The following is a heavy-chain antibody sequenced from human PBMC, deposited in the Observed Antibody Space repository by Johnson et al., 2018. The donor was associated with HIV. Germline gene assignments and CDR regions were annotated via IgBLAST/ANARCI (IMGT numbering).Heavy chain of an antibody. V-gene: IGHV3-11*01. D-gene: IGHD2-8*02. CDR3: ARVARVVVYAEDAFDI. J-gene: IGHJ3*02. Sequence: QEQLVESGGGLVKPGGSLRLSCAASGFIFSDYYMSWIRQAPGKGLEWVSYISSSGSTIYYADSGKGRFTTSRDNAKNSPYLQMNSLRAEDTAVYYWARVARVVVYAEDAFDIWGQGTMVTVSS. CDR2: ISSSGSTI. CDR1: GFIFSDYY.